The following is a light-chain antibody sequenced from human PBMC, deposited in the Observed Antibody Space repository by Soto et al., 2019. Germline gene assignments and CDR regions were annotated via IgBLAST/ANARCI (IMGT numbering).Light chain of an antibody. CDR1: QSVTTN. CDR3: QQYDNWPVT. Sequence: EIVMTQSPATLSVSPGERVTFSCRASQSVTTNLAWYQHKPGQAPRLLISGASTGATGIPARFSGSGSGTEFTLPINSLQSEDFAVYYCQQYDNWPVTFGGGTKVEIK. CDR2: GAS. J-gene: IGKJ4*01. V-gene: IGKV3-15*01.